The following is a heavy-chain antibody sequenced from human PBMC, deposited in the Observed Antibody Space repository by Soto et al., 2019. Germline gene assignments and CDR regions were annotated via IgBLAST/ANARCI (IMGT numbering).Heavy chain of an antibody. V-gene: IGHV4-30-4*01. D-gene: IGHD4-17*01. CDR3: ARDHTVTTGAFDI. CDR2: IYYNEVT. CDR1: GDSINNGEYY. Sequence: QVQLQESGPGLLKPSQTLSLTCNVSGDSINNGEYYWSWFRQPPGKGLEWIGYIYYNEVTYYNPSLKRRPTISLETSQNQFSLQLTSVTAADTAVYYCARDHTVTTGAFDIWGPGTMVTVSS. J-gene: IGHJ3*02.